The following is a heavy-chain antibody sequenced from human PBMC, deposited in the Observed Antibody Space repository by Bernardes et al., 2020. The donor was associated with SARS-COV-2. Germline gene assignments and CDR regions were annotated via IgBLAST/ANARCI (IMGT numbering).Heavy chain of an antibody. D-gene: IGHD3-10*01. V-gene: IGHV3-9*01. CDR1: GFTFDDYA. J-gene: IGHJ5*02. CDR2: ISWNSGSI. Sequence: GGSLRLSCAASGFTFDDYAMHWVRQAPGKGLEWVSGISWNSGSIAYADSVKGRFTISRDNAKNSLYLQMNSLRAEDTAVYFCAKVGNYASGSYGWFDPWGQGALVTVSS. CDR3: AKVGNYASGSYGWFDP.